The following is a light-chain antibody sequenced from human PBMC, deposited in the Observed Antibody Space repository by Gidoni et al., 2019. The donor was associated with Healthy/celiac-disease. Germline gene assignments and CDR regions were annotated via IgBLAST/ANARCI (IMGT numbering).Light chain of an antibody. CDR1: SSNIGAGYD. J-gene: IGLJ2*01. V-gene: IGLV1-40*01. CDR2: GNS. CDR3: QSYDSSLSGSPVV. Sequence: QSVLTQPPSGSEAPGQRVTISCTGSSSNIGAGYDVHWYQQLPGTAPKLLIYGNSNRPSGVPDRFSGSKSGTSASLAITGLQAEDEADYYCQSYDSSLSGSPVVFGGGTKLTVL.